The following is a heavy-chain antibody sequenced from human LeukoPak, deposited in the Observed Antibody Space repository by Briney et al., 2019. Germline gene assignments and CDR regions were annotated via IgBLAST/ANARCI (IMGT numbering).Heavy chain of an antibody. CDR2: INPSGGST. J-gene: IGHJ4*02. CDR3: AREVVNPLYYFDY. V-gene: IGHV1-46*01. CDR1: GYTFTGYY. D-gene: IGHD4-23*01. Sequence: ASVKVSCKASGYTFTGYYMHWVRQAPGQGLEWMGIINPSGGSTSYAQKFQGRVTMTRDMSTSTVYMELSSLRSEDTAVYYCAREVVNPLYYFDYWGQGTLVTVSS.